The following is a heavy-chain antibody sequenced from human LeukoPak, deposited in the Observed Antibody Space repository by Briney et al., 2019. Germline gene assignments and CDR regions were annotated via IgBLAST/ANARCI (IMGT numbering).Heavy chain of an antibody. CDR1: GYTFTSYY. CDR3: VWSGSSLLYGMDV. V-gene: IGHV1-24*01. D-gene: IGHD3-3*01. CDR2: FDPEDGET. J-gene: IGHJ6*02. Sequence: ASVKVSCKASGYTFTSYYMHWVRQAPGKGLEWMGGFDPEDGETIYAQKFQGRVTMTEDTSTDTAYMELSSLRSEDTAVYYCVWSGSSLLYGMDVWGQGTAVTVSS.